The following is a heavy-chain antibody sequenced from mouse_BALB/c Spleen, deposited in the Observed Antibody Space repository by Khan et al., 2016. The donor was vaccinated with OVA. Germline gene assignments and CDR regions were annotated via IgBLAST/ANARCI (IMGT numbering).Heavy chain of an antibody. CDR2: ISYGGST. Sequence: EVQLQESGPGLVKPSQSLSLTCTVTGYSITSDYAWDWIRQFPGNKLEWMGYISYGGSTSYNPSLKRRISITRDTSKNKFFLQLNSVTTEDTATYYCARKNYYGYAMDYWGQGTSVTVSS. CDR1: GYSITSDYA. V-gene: IGHV3-2*02. D-gene: IGHD1-1*01. J-gene: IGHJ4*01. CDR3: ARKNYYGYAMDY.